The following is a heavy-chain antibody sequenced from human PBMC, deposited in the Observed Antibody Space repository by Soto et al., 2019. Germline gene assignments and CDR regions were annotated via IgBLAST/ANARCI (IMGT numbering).Heavy chain of an antibody. CDR1: GGSVSSGSYY. CDR3: ARLDTALDY. Sequence: QVQLQESGPGLVKPSETLSLTCTVSGGSVSSGSYYWSWIRQPPGKGLEWIGYIYYSGSTSYNPSLKXRXTXXQDTSKNQFSLRLRSVTAADTAVYYCARLDTALDYWGQGTLVTVSS. V-gene: IGHV4-61*01. CDR2: IYYSGST. J-gene: IGHJ4*02. D-gene: IGHD5-18*01.